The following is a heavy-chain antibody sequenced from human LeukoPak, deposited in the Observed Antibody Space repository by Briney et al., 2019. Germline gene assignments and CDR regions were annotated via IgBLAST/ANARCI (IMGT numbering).Heavy chain of an antibody. Sequence: PGGSLRLSCAASGFTFSSYSMNWVRQAPGKGLEWVSSISSSSSYIYYADPVKGRFTISRDSAKNSLYLQMNSLRAEDTAVYYCAKDTAMGYYYGMDVWGQGTTVTVSS. CDR1: GFTFSSYS. J-gene: IGHJ6*02. D-gene: IGHD5-18*01. CDR2: ISSSSSYI. CDR3: AKDTAMGYYYGMDV. V-gene: IGHV3-21*01.